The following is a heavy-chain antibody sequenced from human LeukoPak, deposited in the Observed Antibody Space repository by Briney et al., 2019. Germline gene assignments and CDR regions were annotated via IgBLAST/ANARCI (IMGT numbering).Heavy chain of an antibody. CDR1: GGSISSHY. D-gene: IGHD6-19*01. CDR3: ASESVTLAGIDY. CDR2: IHYSGTT. Sequence: NPSETLSLTCTVSGGSISSHYWSWIRQPPGKGLEWIGYIHYSGTTSYNPSLKSRVTILGDTSKNQFSLKLSSVTAADTAVYYCASESVTLAGIDYWGLGTLVTVSS. J-gene: IGHJ4*02. V-gene: IGHV4-59*08.